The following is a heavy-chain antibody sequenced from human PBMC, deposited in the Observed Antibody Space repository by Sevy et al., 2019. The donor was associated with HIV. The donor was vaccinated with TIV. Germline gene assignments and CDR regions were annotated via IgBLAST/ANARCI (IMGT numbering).Heavy chain of an antibody. V-gene: IGHV3-23*01. D-gene: IGHD5-12*01. J-gene: IGHJ4*02. CDR1: GFTFSSYA. Sequence: GRSLRLSCAASGFTFSSYAMSWVRQAPGKGLEWVSAISGSGGSTYYADSVKGRFTISRDNSKNTLYLQMNSLRAEDTAVYYCARGVDMVATLLDYWGQGTLVTVSS. CDR3: ARGVDMVATLLDY. CDR2: ISGSGGST.